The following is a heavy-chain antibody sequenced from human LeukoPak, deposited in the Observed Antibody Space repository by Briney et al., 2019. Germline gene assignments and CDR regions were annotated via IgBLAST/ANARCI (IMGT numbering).Heavy chain of an antibody. CDR1: GYTFTSCG. CDR2: ISAYNGNT. V-gene: IGHV1-18*01. CDR3: ASGYGSGSYYHWDYFDY. Sequence: GASVKVSCKASGYTFTSCGISWVRQAPGQGLEWMGWISAYNGNTHYAQKLQGRVTMTTDTSTSTAYTELRSLRSDDTAVYYCASGYGSGSYYHWDYFDYWGQGTLVTVSS. J-gene: IGHJ4*02. D-gene: IGHD1-26*01.